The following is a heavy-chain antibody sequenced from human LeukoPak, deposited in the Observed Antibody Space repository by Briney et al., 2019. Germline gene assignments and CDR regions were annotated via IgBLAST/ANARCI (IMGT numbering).Heavy chain of an antibody. J-gene: IGHJ6*02. V-gene: IGHV1-69*13. Sequence: SVKVSCKASGGTFSSYAISWVRQAPGQGLEWMGGIIPISGTANYAQKFQGRVTITADESTSTAYMELSSLRSEDTAVYYCARAPALGVPAAIIYYYYGMDVWGQGTTVTVSS. D-gene: IGHD2-2*01. CDR2: IIPISGTA. CDR1: GGTFSSYA. CDR3: ARAPALGVPAAIIYYYYGMDV.